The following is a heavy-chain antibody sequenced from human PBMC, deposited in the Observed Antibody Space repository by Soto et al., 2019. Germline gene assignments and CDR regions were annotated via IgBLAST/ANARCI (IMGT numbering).Heavy chain of an antibody. CDR1: GFTFSSYG. CDR3: AKDRTEYSSSYELDY. CDR2: ISYDGSNK. Sequence: GGSLRLSCAASGFTFSSYGMHWVRQAPGKGLEWVAVISYDGSNKYYADSVKGRFTISRDNSKNTLYLQMNSLRAEDTAVYYCAKDRTEYSSSYELDYWGQGTLVTVSS. D-gene: IGHD6-6*01. V-gene: IGHV3-30*18. J-gene: IGHJ4*02.